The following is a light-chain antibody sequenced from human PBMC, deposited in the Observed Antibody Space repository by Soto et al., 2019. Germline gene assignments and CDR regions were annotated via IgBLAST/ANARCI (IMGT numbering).Light chain of an antibody. CDR3: QQYFITPYT. J-gene: IGKJ2*01. Sequence: DIVMTQSPDSLAVSLGERATINCKSSQSVLSSSNNKNSIAWYQQKPGQPPRLLIYWASTRESGVPDRFSGSGSGTHFTLTISSLQAEDVALYHCQQYFITPYTFGQGTKVDIK. CDR1: QSVLSSSNNKNS. CDR2: WAS. V-gene: IGKV4-1*01.